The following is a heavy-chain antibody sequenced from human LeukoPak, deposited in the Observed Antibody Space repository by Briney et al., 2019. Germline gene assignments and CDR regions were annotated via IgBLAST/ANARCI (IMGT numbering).Heavy chain of an antibody. J-gene: IGHJ3*02. Sequence: ASVKVSCKASGYTFTSYDTNWVRQATGQGLEWMGWMNPNSGNTGYAQKLQGRVTITRNTSISTAYMELSSLRSEDTAVYYCARDADGSGSGAFDIWGQGTVVTVSS. V-gene: IGHV1-8*03. CDR2: MNPNSGNT. D-gene: IGHD3-10*01. CDR3: ARDADGSGSGAFDI. CDR1: GYTFTSYD.